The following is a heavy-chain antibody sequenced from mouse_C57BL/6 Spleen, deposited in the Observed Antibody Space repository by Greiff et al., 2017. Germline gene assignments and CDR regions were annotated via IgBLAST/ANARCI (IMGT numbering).Heavy chain of an antibody. D-gene: IGHD2-1*01. J-gene: IGHJ2*01. V-gene: IGHV1-72*01. CDR2: IDPNSGGT. CDR1: GYTFTSYW. Sequence: QVQLKQPGAELVKPGASVKLSCKASGYTFTSYWMHWVKQRPGRGLEWIGRIDPNSGGTKYNEKFKSKATLTVDKPSSTAYMQLSSLTSEDSAVYYCARDFYYGNYVFDYWGQGTTLTVSS. CDR3: ARDFYYGNYVFDY.